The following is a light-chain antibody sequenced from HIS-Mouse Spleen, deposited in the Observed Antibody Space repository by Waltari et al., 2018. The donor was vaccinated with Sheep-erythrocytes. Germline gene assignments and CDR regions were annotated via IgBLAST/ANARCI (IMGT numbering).Light chain of an antibody. CDR2: DAS. J-gene: IGKJ2*01. CDR3: QQRSNWYT. Sequence: IVLTKSPATLSLSPGERATLSCRASQSVSSYLAWYQQKPGQAPRLPIYDASNRATGIPARFSGSGAGTDFTLTISSLEPEDFAVYYCQQRSNWYTFGQGTKLEI. CDR1: QSVSSY. V-gene: IGKV3-11*01.